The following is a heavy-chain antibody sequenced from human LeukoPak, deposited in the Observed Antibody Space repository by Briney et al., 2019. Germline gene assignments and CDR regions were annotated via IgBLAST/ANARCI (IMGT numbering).Heavy chain of an antibody. J-gene: IGHJ4*02. D-gene: IGHD3-3*01. CDR1: GGSISSDSYY. CDR3: ARGLNDSWTGENY. CDR2: INHSGST. Sequence: SSDTLSLTCTVSGGSISSDSYYWGWIRQPPGKGLEWNGEINHSGSTNYNPSLKSRVTISLDTSKSQFSLKVRYVTAADTAVYYCARGLNDSWTGENYWGQGTLVTVSS. V-gene: IGHV4-39*07.